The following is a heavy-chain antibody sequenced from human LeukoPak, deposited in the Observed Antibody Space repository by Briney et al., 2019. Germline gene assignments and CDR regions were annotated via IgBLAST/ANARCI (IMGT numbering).Heavy chain of an antibody. Sequence: PGGSLRLSCAGSGFTFDDYVMHWVRQAPGKGLEWVSGISWYSGSIDYAETVKGRFTISRDNAKNSLYLQMNSLRPEDTAFYYCAKGTGRYWTFFDYWGQGTLVTVSS. V-gene: IGHV3-9*01. CDR1: GFTFDDYV. CDR2: ISWYSGSI. J-gene: IGHJ4*02. CDR3: AKGTGRYWTFFDY. D-gene: IGHD1-26*01.